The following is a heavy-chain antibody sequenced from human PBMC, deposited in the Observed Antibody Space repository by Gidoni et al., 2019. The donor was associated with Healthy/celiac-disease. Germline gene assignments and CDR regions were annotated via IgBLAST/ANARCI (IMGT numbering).Heavy chain of an antibody. D-gene: IGHD3-22*01. Sequence: EVQLAESGGGLVKPGGSLRLSCAASGFTFSSSSMNWVRQAPGKGLEWVSSISGSTSYIVYAGSVKGRFTISRDNAKNSLSLQMNSLRAEDTAVYYCARGARDTMRVVFINPNFDSWGQGTLVTVSS. CDR3: ARGARDTMRVVFINPNFDS. CDR1: GFTFSSSS. CDR2: ISGSTSYI. V-gene: IGHV3-21*01. J-gene: IGHJ4*02.